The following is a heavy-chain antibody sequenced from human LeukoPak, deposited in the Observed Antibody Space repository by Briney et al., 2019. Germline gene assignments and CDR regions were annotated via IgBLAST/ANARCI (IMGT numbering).Heavy chain of an antibody. V-gene: IGHV3-74*01. CDR2: INSDGSST. J-gene: IGHJ4*02. CDR1: GFTFSSYG. Sequence: GGSLRLSCAASGFTFSSYGMHWVRQAPGKGLVWVSRINSDGSSTSYADSVKGRFTISRDNAKNTLYLQMNSLRAEDTAVYYCARSYYYDSSGYYPFDYWGQGTLVTVSS. CDR3: ARSYYYDSSGYYPFDY. D-gene: IGHD3-22*01.